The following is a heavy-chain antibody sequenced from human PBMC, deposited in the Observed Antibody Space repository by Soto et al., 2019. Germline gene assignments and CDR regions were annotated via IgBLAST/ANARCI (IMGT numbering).Heavy chain of an antibody. Sequence: QEQLVQSGAEVKKPGASVKVSCKASGYSFTNYDTYWVRQATGQGLEWMGWMNPNSGDTVYAQKFQGRVTMTRNTSISTAYMELSSLRSEDTAVYYCARGRGGYCTGGTCYRWFDPWGQGTLVTVYS. CDR2: MNPNSGDT. V-gene: IGHV1-8*01. D-gene: IGHD2-15*01. CDR1: GYSFTNYD. J-gene: IGHJ5*02. CDR3: ARGRGGYCTGGTCYRWFDP.